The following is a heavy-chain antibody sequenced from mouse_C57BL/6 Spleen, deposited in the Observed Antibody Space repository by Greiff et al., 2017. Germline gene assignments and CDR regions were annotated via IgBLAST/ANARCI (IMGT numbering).Heavy chain of an antibody. J-gene: IGHJ4*01. CDR2: IYPSDSET. V-gene: IGHV1-61*01. D-gene: IGHD2-4*01. CDR3: ARRGDYDFLYAMDY. CDR1: GYTFTSYW. Sequence: QVQLQQPGAELVRPGSSVKLSCKASGYTFTSYWMDWVKQRPGQGLEWIGNIYPSDSETHYNQKFKDKATVTVDKSSSTAYMQLSSLTSEHSAVYYCARRGDYDFLYAMDYWGQGTSVTVSS.